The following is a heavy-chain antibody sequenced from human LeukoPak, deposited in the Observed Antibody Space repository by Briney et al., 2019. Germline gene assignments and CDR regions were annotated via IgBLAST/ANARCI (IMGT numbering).Heavy chain of an antibody. CDR1: GGHIDSVY. CDR3: AGGAGWLIDY. D-gene: IGHD6-19*01. CDR2: IDNSGST. V-gene: IGHV4-4*08. Sequence: PSETLSLTCSVSGGHIDSVYWNWIRQPPGKGLEWIGYIDNSGSTKYNPSLQSRITMSRDTSKKQFSLKLTSVTAADTAMYYGAGGAGWLIDYWGRGTLVSVSS. J-gene: IGHJ4*02.